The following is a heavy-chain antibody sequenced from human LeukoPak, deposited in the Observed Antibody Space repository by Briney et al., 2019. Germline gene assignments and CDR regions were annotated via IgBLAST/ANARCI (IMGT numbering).Heavy chain of an antibody. V-gene: IGHV4-59*01. J-gene: IGHJ4*02. CDR3: TRGGLRFED. CDR1: GGSISSYY. D-gene: IGHD4-17*01. Sequence: SETLSLTCTVSGGSISSYYWSWIRQPPGRGLEWVGHIYYSGSTNYNPSLKSRVTISVDTSSKQFSLKLSSVTAADTAVYYCTRGGLRFEDWGQGTLVTVSS. CDR2: IYYSGST.